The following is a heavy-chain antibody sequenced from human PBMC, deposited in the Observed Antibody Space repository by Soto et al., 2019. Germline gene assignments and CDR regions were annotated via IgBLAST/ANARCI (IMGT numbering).Heavy chain of an antibody. CDR3: ARDRPYGDPNWFDP. CDR1: GGTFSSYA. J-gene: IGHJ5*02. D-gene: IGHD4-17*01. Sequence: SVKVSCKASGGTFSSYAISWVRQAPGQGLEWMGGIIPIFGTANYAQKFQGRVTITADESTSTAYMELSSLRPDDTAMYYCARDRPYGDPNWFDPWGQGTLVTVS. V-gene: IGHV1-69*13. CDR2: IIPIFGTA.